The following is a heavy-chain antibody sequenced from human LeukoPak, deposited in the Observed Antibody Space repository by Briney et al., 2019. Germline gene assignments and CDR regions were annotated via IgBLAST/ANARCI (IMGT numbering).Heavy chain of an antibody. CDR1: RFTFSSYW. CDR3: ARVPGDGSNYGFDY. D-gene: IGHD5-24*01. Sequence: GGSLRLSCAASRFTFSSYWMSWVRQAPGKGLEWVANIKQDESEKYYVDSVKGRFTISRDNAKNSLYLQMNSLRVEDTAVYYCARVPGDGSNYGFDYWGQGTLVTVSS. CDR2: IKQDESEK. V-gene: IGHV3-7*01. J-gene: IGHJ4*02.